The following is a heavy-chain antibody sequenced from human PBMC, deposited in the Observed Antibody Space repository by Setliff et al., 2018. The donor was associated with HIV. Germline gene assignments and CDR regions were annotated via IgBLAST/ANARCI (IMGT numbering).Heavy chain of an antibody. D-gene: IGHD7-27*01. CDR2: ISTYNGKT. CDR1: GYTFTTYG. CDR3: ARGGGKVSNWGSAGPGDF. Sequence: GASVKVSCKAYGYTFTTYGITWVRQAPGQGLEWMGWISTYNGKTIYAQKFQGRVTMTTETSASVADMELRTLTSDDTAVYYCARGGGKVSNWGSAGPGDFWGQGTQVTVSS. J-gene: IGHJ4*02. V-gene: IGHV1-18*01.